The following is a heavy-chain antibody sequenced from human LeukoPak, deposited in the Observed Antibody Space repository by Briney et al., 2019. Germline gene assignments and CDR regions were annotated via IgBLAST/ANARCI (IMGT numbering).Heavy chain of an antibody. Sequence: SETLSLTYTVSGGSISSYYWNWIRQPAGKGLEWIGRVYTSGNINYNPSLKRRVTISLDKSKNQFSLKLSSVTAADTAVYYCAGTTIEWGLFDYWGQGTLVTVSS. CDR3: AGTTIEWGLFDY. J-gene: IGHJ4*02. CDR1: GGSISSYY. D-gene: IGHD1-1*01. CDR2: VYTSGNI. V-gene: IGHV4-4*07.